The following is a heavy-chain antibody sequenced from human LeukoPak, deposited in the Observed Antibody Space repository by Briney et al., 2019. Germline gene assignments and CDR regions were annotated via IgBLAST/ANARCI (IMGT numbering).Heavy chain of an antibody. D-gene: IGHD3-22*01. CDR3: ARVQYYYDSSGYPYYFDY. CDR1: GYTFTSYY. CDR2: INPSGGST. Sequence: ASVKVSCKASGYTFTSYYMHWVRQAPGQGLEWMGLINPSGGSTSYAQKFQGRVTMTRDTSTSTVYMELSSLRSEDAAVYYCARVQYYYDSSGYPYYFDYWGQGTLVTVSS. V-gene: IGHV1-46*01. J-gene: IGHJ4*02.